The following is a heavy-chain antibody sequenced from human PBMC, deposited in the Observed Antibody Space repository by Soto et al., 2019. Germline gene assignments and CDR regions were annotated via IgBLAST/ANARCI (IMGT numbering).Heavy chain of an antibody. CDR1: GYTYTWYP. J-gene: IGHJ2*01. V-gene: IGHV1-3*01. CDR2: INVANGNA. CDR3: TSSSERGF. Sequence: ASVKVSCKTSGYTYTWYPIHWVRQAPGQGLEWMGWINVANGNAKYSQKFQGRVSMTRDTSASTVYMELSSLGSEDTAVYYCTSSSERGFWGR.